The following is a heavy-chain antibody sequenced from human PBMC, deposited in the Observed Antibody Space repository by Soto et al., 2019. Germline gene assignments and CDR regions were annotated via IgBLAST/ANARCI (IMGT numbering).Heavy chain of an antibody. J-gene: IGHJ4*02. CDR3: AKAAYTLPTEY. CDR2: ISGSGETL. D-gene: IGHD3-16*01. Sequence: GGSLRLSCAASGFSFSTYAMNWVRQAPGKGLQWVSGISGSGETLYYADFVKGRFTISRDNSKNTVYLHMNSLRVEDSAVYYCAKAAYTLPTEYWGQGTLVTVSS. CDR1: GFSFSTYA. V-gene: IGHV3-23*01.